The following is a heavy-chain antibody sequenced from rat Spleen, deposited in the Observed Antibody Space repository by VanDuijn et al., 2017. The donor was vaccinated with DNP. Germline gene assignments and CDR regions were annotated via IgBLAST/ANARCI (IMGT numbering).Heavy chain of an antibody. V-gene: IGHV5-31*01. CDR3: ARLSRYAVDA. Sequence: EVQLVESGGDLVQPGRSLTLSCVASGFSFNNYWMTWIRQVPGQGLDWVAAITLSGGTTYYPDSVKGRFTISRDNAKNTLYLQLNSLRSGDTATYYCARLSRYAVDAWGQGTSVTVSS. CDR2: ITLSGGTT. J-gene: IGHJ4*01. CDR1: GFSFNNYW.